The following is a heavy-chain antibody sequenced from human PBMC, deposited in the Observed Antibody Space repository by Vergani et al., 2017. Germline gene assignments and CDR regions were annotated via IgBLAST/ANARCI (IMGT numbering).Heavy chain of an antibody. V-gene: IGHV3-9*01. D-gene: IGHD1-1*01. Sequence: VQLVESGGGVVQPGRSLRLSCAASGFTFDDYAMHWVRQAPGKGLEWVSGISWNSGSIGYADSVKGRFTISRDNAKNSLYLQMNSLRAEDTAVYYCARQPARDYYYYYMDVWGKGTTVTVSS. CDR3: ARQPARDYYYYYMDV. CDR2: ISWNSGSI. J-gene: IGHJ6*03. CDR1: GFTFDDYA.